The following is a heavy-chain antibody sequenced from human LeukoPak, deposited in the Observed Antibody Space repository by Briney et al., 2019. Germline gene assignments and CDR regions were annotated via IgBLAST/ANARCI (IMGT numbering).Heavy chain of an antibody. CDR3: AKLGTRSAAAGTDDTFDY. V-gene: IGHV3-30*02. Sequence: PGGSLRLSCAASGFTFSSYGMHWVRQAPGKGLEWVAFIRYDGSNKYYADSVKGRFTISRDNSKNSLYLQMNSLRAEDTALYYCAKLGTRSAAAGTDDTFDYWGQGTLVTVSS. CDR1: GFTFSSYG. CDR2: IRYDGSNK. D-gene: IGHD6-13*01. J-gene: IGHJ4*02.